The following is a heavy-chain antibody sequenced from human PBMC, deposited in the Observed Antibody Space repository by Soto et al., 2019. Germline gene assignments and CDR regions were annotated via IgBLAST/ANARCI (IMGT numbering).Heavy chain of an antibody. CDR1: GFTFSSYA. J-gene: IGHJ4*02. CDR3: AREDTAMDSFDY. V-gene: IGHV3-30-3*01. D-gene: IGHD5-18*01. Sequence: LRLSCAASGFTFSSYAMHWVRQAPGKGLEWVAVISYDGSNKYYADSVKGRFTISRDNSKNTLYLQMNSLRAEDTAVYYCAREDTAMDSFDYWGQGTLVTVSS. CDR2: ISYDGSNK.